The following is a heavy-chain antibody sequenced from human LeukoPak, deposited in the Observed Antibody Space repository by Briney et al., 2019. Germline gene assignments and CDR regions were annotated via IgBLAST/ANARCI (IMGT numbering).Heavy chain of an antibody. CDR2: IYYSGST. D-gene: IGHD1-26*01. CDR1: GGSISSHY. J-gene: IGHJ4*02. CDR3: ARDDSGSHLVD. Sequence: SETLSLTCTVSGGSISSHYWSWIRKPPGKGLEWIGYIYYSGSTNYNPSLKSRVTISVDTSKNQFSLKLSSVTAADTAVYYCARDDSGSHLVDWGQGTLVTVSS. V-gene: IGHV4-59*11.